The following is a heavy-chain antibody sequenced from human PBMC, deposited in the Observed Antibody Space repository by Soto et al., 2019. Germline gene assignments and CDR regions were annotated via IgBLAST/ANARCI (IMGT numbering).Heavy chain of an antibody. CDR1: GGSFSGYF. V-gene: IGHV4-34*01. CDR2: ISHIGST. CDR3: ARRDSMIVVGQNAFDI. Sequence: SETLSLTCAVQGGSFSGYFWYWIRQPPGKGLEWIGEISHIGSTNYNPSLKSRVTISVDTSKNQFSLKLSSVTAADTAVYYCARRDSMIVVGQNAFDIWGQGTMVTVSS. D-gene: IGHD3-22*01. J-gene: IGHJ3*02.